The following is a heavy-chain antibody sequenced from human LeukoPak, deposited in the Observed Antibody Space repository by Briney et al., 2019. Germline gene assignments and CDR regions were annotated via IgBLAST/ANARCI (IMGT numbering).Heavy chain of an antibody. J-gene: IGHJ3*02. CDR1: GFTFNSYW. Sequence: PGGSLRLSCAASGFTFNSYWMSWVRQAPGKGLEWVANIKQDGSEKYYVDSVKGRFTISRDNAKNSLYLQMNSLRAEDTAVYYCARVAPPRYYYGSGSYEGAFDIWGQGTMVTVSS. CDR2: IKQDGSEK. CDR3: ARVAPPRYYYGSGSYEGAFDI. D-gene: IGHD3-10*01. V-gene: IGHV3-7*01.